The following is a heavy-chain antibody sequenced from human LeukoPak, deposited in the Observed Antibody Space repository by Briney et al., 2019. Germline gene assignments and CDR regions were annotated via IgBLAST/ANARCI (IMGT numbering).Heavy chain of an antibody. CDR3: ARGGRSKYSNSSGDY. Sequence: GGSLRLSCAASGFTFSSYSMNWVRQAPGKGLEWVSSISSSSSYIYYADSVKGRFSISRDNAKNSLYLQMNSLRAEDTAVYYCARGGRSKYSNSSGDYWGQGTLVTVSS. CDR2: ISSSSSYI. D-gene: IGHD6-6*01. J-gene: IGHJ4*02. CDR1: GFTFSSYS. V-gene: IGHV3-21*01.